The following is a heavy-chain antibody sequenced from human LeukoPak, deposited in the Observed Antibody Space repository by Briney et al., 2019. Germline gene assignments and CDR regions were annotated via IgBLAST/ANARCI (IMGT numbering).Heavy chain of an antibody. J-gene: IGHJ4*02. CDR1: GGSISSSSYY. CDR3: ARDGLAVAGPNDY. V-gene: IGHV4-39*07. D-gene: IGHD6-19*01. Sequence: SETLSLTCTVSGGSISSSSYYWGWIRQPPGKGLEWIGSIYYSGSTYYNPSLKSRVTISVDTSKNQFSLKLSSVTAADTAVYYCARDGLAVAGPNDYWGQGTLVTVSS. CDR2: IYYSGST.